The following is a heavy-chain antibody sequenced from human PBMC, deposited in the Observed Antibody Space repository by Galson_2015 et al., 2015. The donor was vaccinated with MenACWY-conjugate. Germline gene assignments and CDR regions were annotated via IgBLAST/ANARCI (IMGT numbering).Heavy chain of an antibody. V-gene: IGHV3-23*01. J-gene: IGHJ4*02. CDR3: AKDHAALAAHHLGYYLDY. CDR1: GFTFSTYA. Sequence: SLRLSCAASGFTFSTYAMSWVRQAPGKGLEWVSAISASGDSTYHTDSVKGRFTISRDNSKNTLYLQMNNLRAEDTAVYYCAKDHAALAAHHLGYYLDYWGQGTLVTVSS. CDR2: ISASGDST. D-gene: IGHD6-25*01.